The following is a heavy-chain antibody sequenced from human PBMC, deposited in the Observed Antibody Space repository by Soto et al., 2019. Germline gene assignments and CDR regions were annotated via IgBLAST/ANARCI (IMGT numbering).Heavy chain of an antibody. J-gene: IGHJ1*01. CDR3: ARTDTSVVVTAIFQSAEYFQH. Sequence: SVKVSCKASGGSLTNYAFSWVRQAPGQGLEWMGRIIPILGIANYAQKFQGRVTITADKSTSTAYMELSSLRSEDTAVYYCARTDTSVVVTAIFQSAEYFQHWGQGTLVTVSS. CDR1: GGSLTNYA. V-gene: IGHV1-69*04. CDR2: IIPILGIA. D-gene: IGHD2-21*02.